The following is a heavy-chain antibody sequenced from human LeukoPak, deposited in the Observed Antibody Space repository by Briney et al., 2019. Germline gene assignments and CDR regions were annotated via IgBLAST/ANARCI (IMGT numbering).Heavy chain of an antibody. CDR1: GSIFTSYW. CDR3: AKVPYGGNPGYFDY. J-gene: IGHJ4*02. Sequence: GASLQISCEGSGSIFTSYWIGWGRQLPGKGLEWMGIIYPGDSDTRYSPSFQGQVTISADKSNSTAYLQWSSLKASDTAMYYCAKVPYGGNPGYFDYWGQGTLVTVSS. CDR2: IYPGDSDT. V-gene: IGHV5-51*01. D-gene: IGHD4-23*01.